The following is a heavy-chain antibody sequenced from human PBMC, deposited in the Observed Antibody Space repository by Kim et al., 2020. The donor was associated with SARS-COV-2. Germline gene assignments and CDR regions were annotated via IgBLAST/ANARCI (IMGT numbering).Heavy chain of an antibody. J-gene: IGHJ5*02. CDR3: ARVGGYDIWTGYSPQVGWCDP. Sequence: SETLSLTCAVSGGSISSSTWWSWVRQPPGKGLEWIGKTYHSGRTNYNPSLKGRFTISVDNSKNQFSLQLSSLTAADTAVYYCARVGGYDIWTGYSPQVGWCDPRGQGTLVTVSS. CDR2: TYHSGRT. V-gene: IGHV4-4*02. CDR1: GGSISSSTW. D-gene: IGHD3-9*01.